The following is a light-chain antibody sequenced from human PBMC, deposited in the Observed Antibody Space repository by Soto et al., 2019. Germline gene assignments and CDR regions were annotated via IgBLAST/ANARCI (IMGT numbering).Light chain of an antibody. J-gene: IGKJ1*01. CDR1: QSVGSN. CDR2: GAS. V-gene: IGKV3-11*01. CDR3: QQRSNWPPT. Sequence: EIVLTQSPVTLSLSPGERATLSCRASQSVGSNLAWYQQKPGQAPSLLIYGASTRATGTPARFSGSGSGTDFTLTITSLEPEDFAVYYCQQRSNWPPTFGQGTKVDIK.